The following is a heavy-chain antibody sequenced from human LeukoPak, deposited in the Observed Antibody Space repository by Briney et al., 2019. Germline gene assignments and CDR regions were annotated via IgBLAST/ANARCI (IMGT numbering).Heavy chain of an antibody. V-gene: IGHV4-59*01. CDR2: IYYSGST. CDR1: GGSISSYY. J-gene: IGHJ3*02. CDR3: ARGSIAARNDAFDI. D-gene: IGHD6-6*01. Sequence: SETLSLTCTVSGGSISSYYWSWIRQPPGKGLEWIGYIYYSGSTNYNPSLKSRVTISVGKSKNQVSLKLRSVTAADTAVYYCARGSIAARNDAFDIWGQGTMVTVSS.